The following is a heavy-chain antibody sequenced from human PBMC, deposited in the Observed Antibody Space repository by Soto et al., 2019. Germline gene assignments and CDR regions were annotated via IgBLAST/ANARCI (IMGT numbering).Heavy chain of an antibody. Sequence: EVQLVESGGGLVQPGGSLRLSCAASGFTFSSYEMNWVRQAPGKGLEWVSYISSSGSTIYYADSVKGRFTISRDNAKNSLYLQMNSLRAEDTAVYYCARGDCSGGRCYGALGYWGQGTLVTVSS. J-gene: IGHJ4*02. D-gene: IGHD2-15*01. CDR1: GFTFSSYE. V-gene: IGHV3-48*03. CDR2: ISSSGSTI. CDR3: ARGDCSGGRCYGALGY.